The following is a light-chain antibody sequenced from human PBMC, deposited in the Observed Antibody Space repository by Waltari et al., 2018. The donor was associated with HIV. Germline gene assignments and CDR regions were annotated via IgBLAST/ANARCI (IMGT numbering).Light chain of an antibody. J-gene: IGLJ3*02. CDR1: SSNIGSNY. CDR3: AAWDVSLSGNWV. Sequence: SVLTQPPSASGTPGQRVTISCSGSSSNIGSNYVYWYQQFPGTTPKLLIYRNNQRPFVFPDRFSGSKSGTSASLAISGLRSEDEADYYCAAWDVSLSGNWVFGGGTKLTVL. CDR2: RNN. V-gene: IGLV1-47*01.